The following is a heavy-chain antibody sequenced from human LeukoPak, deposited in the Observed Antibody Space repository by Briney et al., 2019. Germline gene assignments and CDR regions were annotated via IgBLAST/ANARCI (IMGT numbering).Heavy chain of an antibody. D-gene: IGHD1-26*01. CDR1: GFTFSSYA. CDR3: AKDVGSGGGPFDY. CDR2: ISYDGSNK. J-gene: IGHJ4*02. Sequence: GGSLRLSCAASGFTFSSYAMHWVRQAPGKGLEWVAVISYDGSNKYYADSVKGRFTISRDNSKNTLYLQMNSLRAEDTAVYYCAKDVGSGGGPFDYWGQGTLVTVSS. V-gene: IGHV3-30*07.